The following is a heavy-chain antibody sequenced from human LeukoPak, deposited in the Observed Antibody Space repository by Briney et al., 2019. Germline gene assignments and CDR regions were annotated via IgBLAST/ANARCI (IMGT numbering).Heavy chain of an antibody. CDR2: ISGRGGST. D-gene: IGHD6-13*01. CDR3: AKGAAEIRADNYFDY. Sequence: GGSLRLSCGASGFTFNNYAMSGVRQAPGKGLEWVSAISGRGGSTYYADSVKGRFTISRDNSKNTVHLQMTSLRAEDTALYYCAKGAAEIRADNYFDYWGQGTLVTVSS. V-gene: IGHV3-23*01. CDR1: GFTFNNYA. J-gene: IGHJ4*02.